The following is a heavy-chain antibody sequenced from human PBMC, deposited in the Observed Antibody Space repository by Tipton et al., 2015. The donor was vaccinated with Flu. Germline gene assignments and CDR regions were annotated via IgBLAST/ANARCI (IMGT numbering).Heavy chain of an antibody. CDR3: VRSHFYDSRGQSDY. V-gene: IGHV5-51*03. J-gene: IGHJ4*02. Sequence: VQLVQSGAEMKKPGESLKISCKGSGYSFTTYWIAWVRQMPGKGLEWMGIISPDDSDTRYSPSFQGQVTISADKSITTAYLQWSSLKASDTAMYYCVRSHFYDSRGQSDYWGQGTLVTVSS. D-gene: IGHD3-22*01. CDR1: GYSFTTYW. CDR2: ISPDDSDT.